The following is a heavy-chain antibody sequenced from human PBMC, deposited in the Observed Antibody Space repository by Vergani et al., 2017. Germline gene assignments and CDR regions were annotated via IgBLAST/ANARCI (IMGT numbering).Heavy chain of an antibody. J-gene: IGHJ4*02. D-gene: IGHD2-15*01. CDR1: GFTFSSYW. V-gene: IGHV3-74*02. Sequence: EVQLLESGGGLVQPGGSLRLSCAASGFTFSSYWMHWVRQAPGKGLVWVSRINSDGSSTSYADSVKGRFTISRDNAKNTLYLQMNSLRAEDTAVYYCARARRGYCSGGSCYSVDYWGQGTLVTGSS. CDR2: INSDGSST. CDR3: ARARRGYCSGGSCYSVDY.